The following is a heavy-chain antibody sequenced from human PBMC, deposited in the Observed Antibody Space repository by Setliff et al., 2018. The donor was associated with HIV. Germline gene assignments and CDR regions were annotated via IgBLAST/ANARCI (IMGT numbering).Heavy chain of an antibody. J-gene: IGHJ4*02. Sequence: GGSLRLSCATSGFTFSYYGMHWVRQAPGKGLEWVAFIRYDDTYKYYADSVKGRFTISRDNSKNTPYLQMNSLRAEDTAVYYCTKNLYRSPWSPLDYWGQGTLVTVSS. CDR1: GFTFSYYG. V-gene: IGHV3-30*02. D-gene: IGHD6-19*01. CDR2: IRYDDTYK. CDR3: TKNLYRSPWSPLDY.